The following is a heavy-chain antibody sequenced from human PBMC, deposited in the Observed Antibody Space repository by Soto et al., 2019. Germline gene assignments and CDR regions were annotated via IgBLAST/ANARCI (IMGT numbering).Heavy chain of an antibody. CDR1: GGTFSSYT. CDR3: ARDYIAAAGTDY. Sequence: SVKVSCKASGGTFSSYTIAWVRQAPGQGLEWMGEIIPLFGTTNYVEKFQGRLTITADASTSTAYTELSSLRSEDTAMYYCARDYIAAAGTDYWGQGTLVTVSS. V-gene: IGHV1-69*13. J-gene: IGHJ4*02. CDR2: IIPLFGTT. D-gene: IGHD6-13*01.